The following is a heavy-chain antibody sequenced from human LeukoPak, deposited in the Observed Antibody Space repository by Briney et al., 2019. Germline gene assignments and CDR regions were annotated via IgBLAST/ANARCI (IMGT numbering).Heavy chain of an antibody. CDR2: ISAYNGNT. D-gene: IGHD2-15*01. CDR1: GYTFTSYG. Sequence: ASVKVSCKASGYTFTSYGISWLRQAPGQGLEWIGWISAYNGNTNYAQRLQGRVTMTTDTSTSTAYMELRSLRSDDTAVYYCARDPSVVVAATVVDYWGQGTLVTVSS. J-gene: IGHJ4*02. V-gene: IGHV1-18*01. CDR3: ARDPSVVVAATVVDY.